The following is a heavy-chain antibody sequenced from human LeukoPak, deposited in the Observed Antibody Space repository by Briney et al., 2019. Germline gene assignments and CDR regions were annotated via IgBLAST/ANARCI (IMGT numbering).Heavy chain of an antibody. CDR3: ARVTDYYDSSGCPDY. CDR2: ISYDGSNK. Sequence: PGRSLRLSCAASGFTFSSYAMHWVRQAPGKGLEWVAVISYDGSNKYYADSVKGRFTISRDNSKNTLYLQMNSLRAEDTAVCYCARVTDYYDSSGCPDYWGQGTLVTVSS. V-gene: IGHV3-30*04. D-gene: IGHD3-22*01. J-gene: IGHJ4*02. CDR1: GFTFSSYA.